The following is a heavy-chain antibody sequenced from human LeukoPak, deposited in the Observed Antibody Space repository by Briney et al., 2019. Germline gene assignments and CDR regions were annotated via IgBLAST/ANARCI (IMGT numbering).Heavy chain of an antibody. Sequence: GGSLRLSCAASGFSFISYAMSWVRQAPGKGLEWVSAISGRGGSTYYADSVKGRFTTSRDNSNNTLYLQMSSLRAEDTAVYYCARSATIADYYYMDIWGKGTTVTVSS. CDR3: ARSATIADYYYMDI. J-gene: IGHJ6*03. CDR1: GFSFISYA. D-gene: IGHD3-3*01. CDR2: ISGRGGST. V-gene: IGHV3-23*01.